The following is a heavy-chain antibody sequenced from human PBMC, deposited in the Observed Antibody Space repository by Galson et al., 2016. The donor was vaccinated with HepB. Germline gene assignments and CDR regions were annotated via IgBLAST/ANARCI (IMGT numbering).Heavy chain of an antibody. Sequence: SLRLSCAASGLTFSSYAMHWVRQAPGKGLEYVSGISSNGRSTYYADSVKGRFTISRDNSKNTLYLQMSSLRPDDTAVYYCVKVGGFCTSTSCSAMREDYYYFNLDVWGQGTTVTVSS. D-gene: IGHD2-2*01. CDR2: ISSNGRST. CDR3: VKVGGFCTSTSCSAMREDYYYFNLDV. V-gene: IGHV3-64D*06. J-gene: IGHJ6*02. CDR1: GLTFSSYA.